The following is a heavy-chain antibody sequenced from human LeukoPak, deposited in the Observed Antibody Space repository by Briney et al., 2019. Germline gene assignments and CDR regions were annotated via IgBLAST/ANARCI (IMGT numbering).Heavy chain of an antibody. CDR1: GFTFSDYY. CDR2: ISSSGTTI. Sequence: GGSLRLSCAASGFTFSDYYMSWIRQPPGKGLEWVSYISSSGTTIYYADSVRGRFTVSRDNAKNSLYLQMDSLSAEDSAVYYCASLRGVNRWGQGTLVTVSS. V-gene: IGHV3-11*01. D-gene: IGHD3-10*01. J-gene: IGHJ4*02. CDR3: ASLRGVNR.